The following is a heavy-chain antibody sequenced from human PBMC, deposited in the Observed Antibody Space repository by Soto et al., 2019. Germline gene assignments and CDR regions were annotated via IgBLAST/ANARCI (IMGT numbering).Heavy chain of an antibody. CDR2: INHSGST. V-gene: IGHV4-34*01. CDR1: GGSFSGYY. J-gene: IGHJ4*02. D-gene: IGHD2-15*01. CDR3: ARGRKSKYCSGGSCFSAFDY. Sequence: SESLSLTCAVYGGSFSGYYWSWIRQPPGKGLEWIGEINHSGSTNYNPSLKSRVTISVDTSKNQFSLKLSSVTAADTAVYYCARGRKSKYCSGGSCFSAFDYWGQETLVTVSS.